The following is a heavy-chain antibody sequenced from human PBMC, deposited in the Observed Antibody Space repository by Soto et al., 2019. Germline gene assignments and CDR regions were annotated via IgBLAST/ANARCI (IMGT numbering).Heavy chain of an antibody. Sequence: SETLSLTCTVSGGSISSGDYYWSWIRQPPGKGLEWIGYIYYSGSTYYNPSLKSRVTISVDTSKNQFSLKLSSVTAADTAVYYCARDLVSPYDSSGYYDNWFDPWGQGTLVTVSS. V-gene: IGHV4-30-4*01. CDR1: GGSISSGDYY. J-gene: IGHJ5*02. CDR2: IYYSGST. D-gene: IGHD3-22*01. CDR3: ARDLVSPYDSSGYYDNWFDP.